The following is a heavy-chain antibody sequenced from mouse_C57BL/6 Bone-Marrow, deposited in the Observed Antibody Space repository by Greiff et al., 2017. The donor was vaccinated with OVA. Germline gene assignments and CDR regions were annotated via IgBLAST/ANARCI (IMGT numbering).Heavy chain of an antibody. Sequence: EVQLQQSGPVLVKPGASVKMSCKASGYTFTDYYMNWVKQSHGKSLEWIGVINPYNGGTSYNQKFKGKATLTVDKSSSTAYMELNSLTSEDSAVYYCARKEDGYYFDYWGQGTTLTVSS. V-gene: IGHV1-19*01. CDR1: GYTFTDYY. D-gene: IGHD2-3*01. J-gene: IGHJ2*01. CDR3: ARKEDGYYFDY. CDR2: INPYNGGT.